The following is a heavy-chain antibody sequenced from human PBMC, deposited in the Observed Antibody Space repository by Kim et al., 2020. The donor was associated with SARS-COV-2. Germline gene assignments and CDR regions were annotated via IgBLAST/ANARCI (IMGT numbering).Heavy chain of an antibody. D-gene: IGHD3-9*01. CDR3: ASKGTYNDILTGYFTGDYYYGRDV. CDR2: IYYSGST. CDR1: GGSISSYY. V-gene: IGHV4-59*01. Sequence: SETLSLTCTVSGGSISSYYWSWIRQPQGKGLEWIGYIYYSGSTNYNPSLKSRVTISVDTSKNQFSLKLSSVTAADTAVYYCASKGTYNDILTGYFTGDYYYGRDVWGQGTTVTVS. J-gene: IGHJ6*02.